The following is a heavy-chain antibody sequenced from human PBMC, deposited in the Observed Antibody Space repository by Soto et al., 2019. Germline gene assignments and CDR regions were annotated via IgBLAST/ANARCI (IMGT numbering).Heavy chain of an antibody. CDR1: GFSLSTSGVG. Sequence: QITLKESGPTLVKPTQTLTLTCTFSGFSLSTSGVGVGWIRQPPGKALEWLGIIYWDDDKRYSPCLKSRVTITKDTFKNQLVLTMTNMDPVDTATYYCAHLPWKQLWPRAPVVYWGQGTPVTVSS. V-gene: IGHV2-5*02. J-gene: IGHJ4*02. D-gene: IGHD5-18*01. CDR3: AHLPWKQLWPRAPVVY. CDR2: IYWDDDK.